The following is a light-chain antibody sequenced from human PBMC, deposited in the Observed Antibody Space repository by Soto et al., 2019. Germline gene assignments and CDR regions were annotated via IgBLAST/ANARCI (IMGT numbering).Light chain of an antibody. CDR3: ATWDDSLSVLYV. CDR1: SSNIGSNS. CDR2: RNN. Sequence: QSVLTQPPSASGTPGQRVTISCSGSSSNIGSNSVYWYQQFPGTAPKLLIYRNNRRPSGVPDRFPGSKSGTSASLAISGLRSEDEADYYCATWDDSLSVLYVFGDGTKVTVL. J-gene: IGLJ1*01. V-gene: IGLV1-47*01.